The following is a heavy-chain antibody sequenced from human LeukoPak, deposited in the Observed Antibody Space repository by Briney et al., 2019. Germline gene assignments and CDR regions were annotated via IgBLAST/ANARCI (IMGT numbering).Heavy chain of an antibody. CDR1: GGSISSYY. J-gene: IGHJ2*01. V-gene: IGHV4-34*01. CDR2: INHSGST. CDR3: ARGGSSSWYNKWYFDL. D-gene: IGHD6-13*01. Sequence: SETLSLTCTVSGGSISSYYWSWIRQPPGKGLEWIGEINHSGSTNYNPSLKSRVTISVDKSKNQFSLKLSSVTAADTAVYYCARGGSSSWYNKWYFDLWGRGTLVTVSS.